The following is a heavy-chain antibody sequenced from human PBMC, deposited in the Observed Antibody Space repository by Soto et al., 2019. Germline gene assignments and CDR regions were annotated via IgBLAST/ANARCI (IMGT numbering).Heavy chain of an antibody. D-gene: IGHD3-3*01. V-gene: IGHV3-30-3*01. J-gene: IGHJ6*02. CDR1: GFTFRTYA. Sequence: SLRLSCAASGFTFRTYAMNWVRQAPGKGLEWVAVISYDGSNKYYADSVKGRFTISRDNFKNTLYLQMNSLRTEDTAVYYCARDRLEWLLGRYYGMDVWSQGTTVTVS. CDR2: ISYDGSNK. CDR3: ARDRLEWLLGRYYGMDV.